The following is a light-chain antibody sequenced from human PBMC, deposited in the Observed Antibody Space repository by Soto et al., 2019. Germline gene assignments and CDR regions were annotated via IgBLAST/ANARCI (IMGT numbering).Light chain of an antibody. J-gene: IGKJ4*01. Sequence: IQLTQSPSSLSASVGDRVTITCRASQGISSYLAWYQQKLGKAPKLLIYAASTLQSGVPSRFSGSGSGTDFTLTISSLQPEDFATYYCQQLNTYPLTLGGGTKVEIK. CDR2: AAS. CDR3: QQLNTYPLT. V-gene: IGKV1-9*01. CDR1: QGISSY.